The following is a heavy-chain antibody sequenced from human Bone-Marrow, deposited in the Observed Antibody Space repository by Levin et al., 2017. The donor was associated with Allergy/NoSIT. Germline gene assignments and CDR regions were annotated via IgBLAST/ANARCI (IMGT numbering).Heavy chain of an antibody. D-gene: IGHD6-19*01. V-gene: IGHV4-39*07. CDR2: IYYSGST. J-gene: IGHJ6*02. Sequence: SETLSLTCTVSSGSISITSYYWAWIRQPPGKGLEWIGNIYYSGSTYYNPSLKSRITLSVDTSKHQFSLKLRSVTAADAATYYCAKESGGVGKYGIDVWGQGTTVTVSS. CDR1: SGSISITSYY. CDR3: AKESGGVGKYGIDV.